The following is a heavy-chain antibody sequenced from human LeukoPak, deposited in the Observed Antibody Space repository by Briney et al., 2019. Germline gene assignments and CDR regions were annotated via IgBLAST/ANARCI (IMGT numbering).Heavy chain of an antibody. V-gene: IGHV3-72*01. J-gene: IGHJ4*02. CDR2: TGKKAHGSTT. CDR3: AKRLYTDCGIDN. CDR1: GFIVSDHY. Sequence: EGSLRLSCAVSGFIVSDHYMDWVRQAPGKGLEWVGRTGKKAHGSTTEYAASVRGRFTISRDDSRNSLYLQMNSLKAEDTAVYYCAKRLYTDCGIDNWGQGTLVTVSS. D-gene: IGHD2-21*02.